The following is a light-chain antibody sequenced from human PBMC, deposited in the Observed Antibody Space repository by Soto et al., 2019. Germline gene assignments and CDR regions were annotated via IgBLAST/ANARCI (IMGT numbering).Light chain of an antibody. CDR2: LGS. J-gene: IGKJ4*01. CDR3: QQRSNWPPT. V-gene: IGKV2-28*01. CDR1: QSLLHSNGYNY. Sequence: DIVMTQSPLSLPVTPGEPASISCRSSQSLLHSNGYNYLDWYLQKPGQSPQLLIYLGSNRASGVPDRFSGSGSGADFTLTISSLEPEDFAVYYCQQRSNWPPTFGGGTKVDIK.